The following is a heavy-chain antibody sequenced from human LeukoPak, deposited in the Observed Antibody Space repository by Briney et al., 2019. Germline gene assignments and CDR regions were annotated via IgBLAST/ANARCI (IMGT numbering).Heavy chain of an antibody. Sequence: GGSLRLSCAASGFTFSSYWMSWVRQAPGKGLEWVANIKQDGSEKYYVDPVKGRFTISRDNAKNSLYLQMNSLRAEDTAVYYCARGGCSSTSCYPPSRNWFDPWGQGTLVTVSS. CDR3: ARGGCSSTSCYPPSRNWFDP. CDR1: GFTFSSYW. V-gene: IGHV3-7*01. J-gene: IGHJ5*02. CDR2: IKQDGSEK. D-gene: IGHD2-2*01.